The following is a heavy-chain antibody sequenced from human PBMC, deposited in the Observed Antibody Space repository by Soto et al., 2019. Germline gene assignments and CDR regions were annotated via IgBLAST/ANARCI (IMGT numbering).Heavy chain of an antibody. CDR1: GFTFSDYY. V-gene: IGHV3-11*01. Sequence: PGGSLRLSCAASGFTFSDYYMSWIRQAPGKGLEWVSYISSSGSTIYYADSVKGRFTISRDNAKSSLYLQMNSLRAEDTAVYYCARDRLNIVATMERYYYYGMDVWGQGTTVTVSS. J-gene: IGHJ6*02. CDR3: ARDRLNIVATMERYYYYGMDV. CDR2: ISSSGSTI. D-gene: IGHD5-12*01.